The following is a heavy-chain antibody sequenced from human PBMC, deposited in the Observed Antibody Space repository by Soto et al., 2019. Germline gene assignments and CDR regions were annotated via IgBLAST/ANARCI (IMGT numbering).Heavy chain of an antibody. CDR2: IYYSGST. CDR1: GGSISSGGYY. D-gene: IGHD2-2*03. V-gene: IGHV4-31*03. CDR3: ARLWILSAAFDI. J-gene: IGHJ3*02. Sequence: SETLSLTCTVSGGSISSGGYYWSWIRQHPGKGLEWIGYIYYSGSTYYNPSLKSRVTISVDTSKNQFSLKLSSVTAADTAVYYCARLWILSAAFDIWGQGTMVTVSS.